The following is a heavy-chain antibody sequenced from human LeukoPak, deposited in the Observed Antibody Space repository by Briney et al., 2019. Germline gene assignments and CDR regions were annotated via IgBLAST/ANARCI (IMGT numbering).Heavy chain of an antibody. Sequence: GGSLRLSCAASGFTFSSYWMSWVRQAPGKGLEWVANIKQDGSEKYYVDSVKGRFTISRDNAKNSLYLQMNSLRAEDTAVYYCARDRLFRYFDWLSAAHAFDIWGQGTMVTVSS. J-gene: IGHJ3*02. CDR1: GFTFSSYW. D-gene: IGHD3-9*01. CDR2: IKQDGSEK. V-gene: IGHV3-7*01. CDR3: ARDRLFRYFDWLSAAHAFDI.